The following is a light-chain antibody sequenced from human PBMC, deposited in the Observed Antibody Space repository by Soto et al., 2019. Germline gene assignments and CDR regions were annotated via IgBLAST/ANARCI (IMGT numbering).Light chain of an antibody. J-gene: IGKJ2*01. CDR1: QSVSRH. Sequence: EIVLTQSPATLSVSPGESATLSCRASQSVSRHLAWYQQKPGQAPRVLIYNASTKATGIPATFSGSGSGTEFTLTISSLQSEDFAVYYCLQYSDWPPRYTFGQGTTLEIK. V-gene: IGKV3-15*01. CDR3: LQYSDWPPRYT. CDR2: NAS.